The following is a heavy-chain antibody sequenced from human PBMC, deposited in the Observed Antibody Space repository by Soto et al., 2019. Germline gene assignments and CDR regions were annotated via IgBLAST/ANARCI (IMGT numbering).Heavy chain of an antibody. CDR3: AKLLWFGRDYYYMDV. CDR1: GFTFSSYA. D-gene: IGHD3-10*01. CDR2: ISGSGGST. J-gene: IGHJ6*03. Sequence: GGSLRLSCAASGFTFSSYAMSWVRQAPGKGLEWVSAISGSGGSTYYADSVKGRFTISRDNSKNTLYLQMNSLRAEDTAVYYCAKLLWFGRDYYYMDVWGKGTTVTVSS. V-gene: IGHV3-23*01.